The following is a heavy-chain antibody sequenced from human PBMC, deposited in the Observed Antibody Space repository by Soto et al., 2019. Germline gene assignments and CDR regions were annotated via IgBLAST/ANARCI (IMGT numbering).Heavy chain of an antibody. CDR3: ARDYFGGDILTGYYIYPFDY. J-gene: IGHJ4*02. CDR1: GYTFTSYG. D-gene: IGHD3-9*01. CDR2: ISAYNGNT. V-gene: IGHV1-18*01. Sequence: ASVKVSCKASGYTFTSYGISWVRQAPGQGFEWMGWISAYNGNTNYAQKLQGRVTMTTDTSTSTAYMELRSLRSDDTAVYYCARDYFGGDILTGYYIYPFDYWGQGTLVTVSS.